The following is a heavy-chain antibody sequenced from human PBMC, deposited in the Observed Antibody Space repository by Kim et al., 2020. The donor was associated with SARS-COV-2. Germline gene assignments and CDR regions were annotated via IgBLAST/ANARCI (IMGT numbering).Heavy chain of an antibody. CDR3: ARIKSRFPDSSGSEGWFDP. CDR1: GGTFSSYA. V-gene: IGHV1-69*13. D-gene: IGHD3-22*01. Sequence: SVKVSCKASGGTFSSYAISWVRQAPGQGLEWMGGIIPIFGTANYAQKFQGRVTITADESTRTAYMELSSLRSEDTAVYYCARIKSRFPDSSGSEGWFDPWGQGTLVTVSP. J-gene: IGHJ5*02. CDR2: IIPIFGTA.